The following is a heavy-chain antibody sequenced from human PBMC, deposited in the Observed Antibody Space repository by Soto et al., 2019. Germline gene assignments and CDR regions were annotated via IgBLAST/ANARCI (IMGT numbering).Heavy chain of an antibody. Sequence: PLEILSLTCTVSGASITNFCWSWIRQAPGKGLEWIGYISDTGSTNYSPSLKSRVIISVDTSKNQFSLNLISVTAADTAVYYCARRNGIDYWGQGTLVTVSS. CDR3: ARRNGIDY. D-gene: IGHD2-8*01. CDR1: GASITNFC. V-gene: IGHV4-59*08. J-gene: IGHJ4*02. CDR2: ISDTGST.